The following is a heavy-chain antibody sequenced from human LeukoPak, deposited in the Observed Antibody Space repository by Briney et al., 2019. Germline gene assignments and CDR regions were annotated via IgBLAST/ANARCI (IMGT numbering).Heavy chain of an antibody. CDR2: ISGSGGST. CDR3: ARLGGQFGELLR. Sequence: PGGSLRLSCAASGFTFSSYAMSWVRQAPGKGLEWISAISGSGGSTYYADSVKGRFTIFRDNAKNTLYLQMNSLRAEDTAVYYCARLGGQFGELLRWGQGTLVTVSS. J-gene: IGHJ4*02. D-gene: IGHD3-10*01. V-gene: IGHV3-23*01. CDR1: GFTFSSYA.